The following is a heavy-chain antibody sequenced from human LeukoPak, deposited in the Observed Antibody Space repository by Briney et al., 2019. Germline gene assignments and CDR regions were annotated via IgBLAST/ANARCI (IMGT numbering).Heavy chain of an antibody. J-gene: IGHJ4*02. CDR2: INGKGNII. CDR3: ARENWGSLPH. V-gene: IGHV3-48*04. D-gene: IGHD3-16*01. Sequence: PGGSLRLSCAASGFTFNAFGMNWVRQAPGKGLEWISYINGKGNIIDHAASVKGRFTISRDNAKNLLYLEINSLRVEDTAVYYCARENWGSLPHWGQGTLVTVSS. CDR1: GFTFNAFG.